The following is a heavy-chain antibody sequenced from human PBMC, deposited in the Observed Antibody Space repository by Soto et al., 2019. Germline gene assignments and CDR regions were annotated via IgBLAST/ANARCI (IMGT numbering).Heavy chain of an antibody. CDR3: ARGGYTYGYGLDY. D-gene: IGHD5-18*01. V-gene: IGHV1-2*04. J-gene: IGHJ4*02. Sequence: QVQLVQSGADVKKLGASVKVSCKASGYTFTAYYIHWVRQAPGQGLEWVGWISPNSGHTNYAQRFQGWVTMTGDTSVSTAYMDMTRLRSDDTAVYYCARGGYTYGYGLDYWGQGTLVTVSS. CDR1: GYTFTAYY. CDR2: ISPNSGHT.